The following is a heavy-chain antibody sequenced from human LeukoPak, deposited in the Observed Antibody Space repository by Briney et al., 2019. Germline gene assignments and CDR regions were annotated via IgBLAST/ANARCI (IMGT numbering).Heavy chain of an antibody. CDR2: IFYIGGT. Sequence: SQSLSPAWTVAGGSISIYCCSWIRQHPGNGLEWVGYIFYIGGTNYNPSLKSRVPISVDSSKNQFSLKLSSVTAADTAVYYCVRSDDFWSVYYGYWGQGTLVTVSS. CDR3: VRSDDFWSVYYGY. J-gene: IGHJ4*02. CDR1: GGSISIYC. D-gene: IGHD3-3*01. V-gene: IGHV4-59*01.